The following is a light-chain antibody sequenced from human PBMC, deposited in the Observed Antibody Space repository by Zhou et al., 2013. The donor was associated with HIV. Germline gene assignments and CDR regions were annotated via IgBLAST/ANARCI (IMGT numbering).Light chain of an antibody. CDR1: QGISTW. CDR3: QKYNSAPRIT. Sequence: DIQMTQSPSTLSASVGDRVTITCRASQGISTWLAWYQQKQGKAPKLLIYRASNLESGVPSRFSGSGSGTEFTLTISSLQPEDVATYYCQKYNSAPRITFGPGTKVDIK. J-gene: IGKJ3*01. CDR2: RAS. V-gene: IGKV1-5*03.